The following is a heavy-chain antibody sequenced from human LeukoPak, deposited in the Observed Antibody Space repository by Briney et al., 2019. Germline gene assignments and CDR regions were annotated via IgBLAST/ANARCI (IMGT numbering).Heavy chain of an antibody. D-gene: IGHD2-15*01. CDR3: ARGRRRGWYYFDY. CDR1: GGSISSSNYY. V-gene: IGHV4-39*01. CDR2: VYYTGSI. Sequence: SETLSLTCTVSGGSISSSNYYWGWIRQPPGKGLEYIGSVYYTGSIHYNPSLTSRVTISADTSKNQFSLKLSSVTAADTAVYYCARGRRRGWYYFDYWGQGTLVTVSS. J-gene: IGHJ4*02.